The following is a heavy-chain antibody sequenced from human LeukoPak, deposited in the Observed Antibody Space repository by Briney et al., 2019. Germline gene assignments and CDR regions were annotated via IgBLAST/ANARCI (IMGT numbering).Heavy chain of an antibody. CDR1: GFTFSSYS. Sequence: PGGSLRLSCAASGFTFSSYSMNWVRQAPGKGLEWVSSISSSSSYIYYADSVKGRFTISRDNAKNSLYLQMNSLRAEDTAVYYCASEIVVVVAARSPGEAFDIWGQGTKVTVSS. V-gene: IGHV3-21*01. CDR2: ISSSSSYI. D-gene: IGHD2-15*01. CDR3: ASEIVVVVAARSPGEAFDI. J-gene: IGHJ3*02.